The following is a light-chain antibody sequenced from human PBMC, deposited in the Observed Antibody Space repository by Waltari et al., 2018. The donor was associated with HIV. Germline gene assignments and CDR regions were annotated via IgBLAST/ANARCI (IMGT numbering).Light chain of an antibody. CDR2: GAS. V-gene: IGKV3-20*01. CDR3: QQYLGSPRT. J-gene: IGKJ1*01. CDR1: ERIDTTF. Sequence: EIVLTQSPGTQSLSPGERVTLSCRASERIDTTFLAWYQQKRGQAPRLLIFGASRRATGIPDRFSGSGSGTDFTLTIDRLDPEDFAVYYCQQYLGSPRTFGQGTKVEIK.